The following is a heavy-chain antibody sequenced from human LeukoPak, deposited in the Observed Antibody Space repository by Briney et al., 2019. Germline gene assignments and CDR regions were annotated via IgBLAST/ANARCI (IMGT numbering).Heavy chain of an antibody. D-gene: IGHD2-15*01. V-gene: IGHV3-53*01. CDR3: ARRVPPTCSGGSCYSEDHAFDI. CDR1: GFTVSSNY. J-gene: IGHJ3*02. CDR2: IYSGGST. Sequence: GGSLRLSCAASGFTVSSNYMSWVRQAPGKGLEWVLVIYSGGSTYYADSVKGRFTISRDNSKNTLYLQMNSLRAEDTAVYYCARRVPPTCSGGSCYSEDHAFDIWGQGTMVTVSS.